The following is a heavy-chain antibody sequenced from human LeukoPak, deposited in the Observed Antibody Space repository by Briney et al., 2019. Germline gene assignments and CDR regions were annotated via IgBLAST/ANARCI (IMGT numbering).Heavy chain of an antibody. CDR1: GGSFSGYY. CDR2: INHSGST. Sequence: SETLSLTCAVYGGSFSGYYWSWIRQPPGKGLEWIGEINHSGSTNYNPSLKSRVTISVDTSKNQFSLKLSSVTAADTAVYYCARGEEVLLWFGEYNNWFDPWGQGTLVTVSS. J-gene: IGHJ5*02. D-gene: IGHD3-10*01. V-gene: IGHV4-34*01. CDR3: ARGEEVLLWFGEYNNWFDP.